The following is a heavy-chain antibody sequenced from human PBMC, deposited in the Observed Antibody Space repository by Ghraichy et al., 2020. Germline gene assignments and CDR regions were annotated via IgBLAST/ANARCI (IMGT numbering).Heavy chain of an antibody. D-gene: IGHD3-22*01. Sequence: GGSLRLSCAASGFTFSSYSMNWVRQAPGKGLEWVSSISSSSSYIYYADSVKGRFTISRDNAKNSLYLQMNSLRAEDTAVYYCARDLLGSSGLIYGMDVWGQGTTVTVSS. V-gene: IGHV3-21*01. CDR3: ARDLLGSSGLIYGMDV. CDR1: GFTFSSYS. CDR2: ISSSSSYI. J-gene: IGHJ6*02.